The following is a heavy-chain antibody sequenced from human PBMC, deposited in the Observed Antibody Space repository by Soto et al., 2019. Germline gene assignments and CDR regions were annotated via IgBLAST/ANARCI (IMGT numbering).Heavy chain of an antibody. CDR1: GFTFSSYS. J-gene: IGHJ4*02. Sequence: GGSLRLSCAASGFTFSSYSMNWVRQAPGKGLEWVSSISSSSSYIYYADSVKGRFTISRDNAKNSLYLQMNSLRAEDTAVYYCAREARGATIFDYRAQRTPVTGSS. CDR3: AREARGATIFDY. V-gene: IGHV3-21*01. D-gene: IGHD1-26*01. CDR2: ISSSSSYI.